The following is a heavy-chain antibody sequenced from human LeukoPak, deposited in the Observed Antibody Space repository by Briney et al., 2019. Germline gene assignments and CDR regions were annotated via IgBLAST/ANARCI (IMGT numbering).Heavy chain of an antibody. CDR2: ISGSGGST. CDR1: GFTFSSYA. J-gene: IGHJ4*02. V-gene: IGHV3-23*01. D-gene: IGHD3-22*01. Sequence: GGSLRLSCAASGFTFSSYAMSWVRQAPGKGPEWVSAISGSGGSTYYADSVKGRFTISRDNSKNTLYLQMNSLRAEDTAVYYCAKDRTPWYDSSGPFDYWGQGTLVTVSS. CDR3: AKDRTPWYDSSGPFDY.